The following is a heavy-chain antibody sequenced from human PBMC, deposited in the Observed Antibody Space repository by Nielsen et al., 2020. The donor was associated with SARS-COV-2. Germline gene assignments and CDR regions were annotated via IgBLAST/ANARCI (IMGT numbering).Heavy chain of an antibody. CDR3: AKIAAADPDY. Sequence: GGSLRPPCAASGSTFDDYAMHWVRQAPGKGLEWVSGISWNSGSIGYADSVKGRFTISRDNAKNPLYLQMNSLRAEGTALYSCAKIAAADPDYWGQGTLVTVSS. J-gene: IGHJ4*02. CDR1: GSTFDDYA. V-gene: IGHV3-9*01. CDR2: ISWNSGSI. D-gene: IGHD6-13*01.